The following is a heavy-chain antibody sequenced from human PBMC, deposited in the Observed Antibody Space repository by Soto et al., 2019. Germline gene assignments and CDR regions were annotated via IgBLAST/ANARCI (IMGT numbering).Heavy chain of an antibody. J-gene: IGHJ1*01. CDR1: GFSLSTSGVG. V-gene: IGHV2-5*02. CDR3: AHTQYYYDSIGYYSNAEYCHH. D-gene: IGHD3-22*01. CDR2: IYWDDDK. Sequence: QITLKESGPTLVKPTQTLTLTCTFSGFSLSTSGVGVGWIRQPPGKALEWLALIYWDDDKRYSPSLKSQLTLTYETTKTHVVPTMTHIDPVDTATYSYAHTQYYYDSIGYYSNAEYCHHWAQCTLVTVSS.